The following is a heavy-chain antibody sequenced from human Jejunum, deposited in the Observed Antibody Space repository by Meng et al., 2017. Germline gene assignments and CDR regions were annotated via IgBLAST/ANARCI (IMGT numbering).Heavy chain of an antibody. CDR3: ARLGYCSSTSCYPDY. CDR2: IYHNGNT. V-gene: IGHV4-4*02. D-gene: IGHD2-2*01. Sequence: QLQLQQSGSGLVKPSQTLSLTCPASGGSISSSHWWSWVRQPPGKGLEWIGEIYHNGNTNYNPSLKSRVTISSDKSKNQFSLKLSSVTAADTAVYYCARLGYCSSTSCYPDYWGQGTLVTVSS. J-gene: IGHJ4*02. CDR1: GGSISSSHW.